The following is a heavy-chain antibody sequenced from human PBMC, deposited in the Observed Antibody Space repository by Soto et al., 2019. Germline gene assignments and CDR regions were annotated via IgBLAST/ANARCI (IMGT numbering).Heavy chain of an antibody. Sequence: LRLSCAASGFTFSSYAMSWVRQAPGKGLEWVSAISGSGGSTYYADSVKGRFTISRDNSKNTLYLQMNSLRAEDTAVYYCAKHSGPDSSGYWDYFDYWGQGTLFTVSS. CDR3: AKHSGPDSSGYWDYFDY. V-gene: IGHV3-23*01. CDR2: ISGSGGST. D-gene: IGHD3-22*01. CDR1: GFTFSSYA. J-gene: IGHJ4*02.